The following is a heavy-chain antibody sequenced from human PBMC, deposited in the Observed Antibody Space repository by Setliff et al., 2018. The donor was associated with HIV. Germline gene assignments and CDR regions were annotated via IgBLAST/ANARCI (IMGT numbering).Heavy chain of an antibody. Sequence: SETLSLTCTVSGGSISSHYWSWIRRPPGKGLEWIGEVFHSGSTNYNPSLKSRVTISVDTSKNQFSLKLSSVTAADTAVYYCARGDDFDYWGQGTLVTVSS. CDR1: GGSISSHY. CDR3: ARGDDFDY. V-gene: IGHV4-34*01. D-gene: IGHD3-3*01. J-gene: IGHJ4*02. CDR2: VFHSGST.